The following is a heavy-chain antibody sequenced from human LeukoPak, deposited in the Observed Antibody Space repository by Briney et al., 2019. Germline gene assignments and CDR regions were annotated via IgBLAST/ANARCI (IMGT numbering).Heavy chain of an antibody. CDR3: AKGHDFWSGYYF. D-gene: IGHD3-3*01. J-gene: IGHJ4*02. CDR2: ISGSGGST. V-gene: IGHV3-23*01. Sequence: GRSLRLSCAASGFTFSSYAMSWVRQAPGKGLEWVSAISGSGGSTYYADSVKGRFTISRDNSKNTLYLQMNSPRAEDTAVYYCAKGHDFWSGYYFWGQGTLVTVSS. CDR1: GFTFSSYA.